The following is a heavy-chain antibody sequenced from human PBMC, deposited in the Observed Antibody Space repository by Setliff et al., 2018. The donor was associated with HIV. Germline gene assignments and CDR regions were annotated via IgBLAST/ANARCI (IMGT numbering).Heavy chain of an antibody. D-gene: IGHD2-21*02. J-gene: IGHJ6*02. V-gene: IGHV1-69*10. CDR2: IIPILGIA. CDR3: ARHIVVVTATYYYYGTDV. CDR1: GGTFSSYA. Sequence: SVKVSCKASGGTFSSYAISWVRQAPGQGLEWMGGIIPILGIANYAQKFQGRVTITADKSTSTAYMELSSLRSEDTAVYYCARHIVVVTATYYYYGTDVWGQGTTVTVSS.